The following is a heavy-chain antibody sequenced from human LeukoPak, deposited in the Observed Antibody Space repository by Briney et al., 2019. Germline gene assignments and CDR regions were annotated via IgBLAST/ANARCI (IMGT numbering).Heavy chain of an antibody. Sequence: GGSLRLSCIASGFTFGNYAMAWVRQAPGKGLEWLSAISGGGSATYYRDSVKGRFIISRDSFKNTLYLQMSHLRVEDTAIFYCARYWGSSYNYAPFDSWGQGTLVTVSS. V-gene: IGHV3-23*01. D-gene: IGHD3-10*01. CDR2: ISGGGSAT. CDR1: GFTFGNYA. J-gene: IGHJ4*02. CDR3: ARYWGSSYNYAPFDS.